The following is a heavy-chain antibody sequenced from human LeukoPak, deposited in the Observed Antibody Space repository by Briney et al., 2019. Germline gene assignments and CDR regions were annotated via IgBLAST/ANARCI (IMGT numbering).Heavy chain of an antibody. CDR3: ARRTTAWGSYYYYYMDV. Sequence: SETLSLTCTVSGYSISSGYYWGWIRQPPGKGLEWIGSIYHSGSTNYNPSLKSRVAISVDTSKNQFSLKLSSVTAADTAVYYCARRTTAWGSYYYYYMDVWGKGTTVTISS. V-gene: IGHV4-38-2*02. CDR1: GYSISSGYY. CDR2: IYHSGST. J-gene: IGHJ6*03. D-gene: IGHD4-17*01.